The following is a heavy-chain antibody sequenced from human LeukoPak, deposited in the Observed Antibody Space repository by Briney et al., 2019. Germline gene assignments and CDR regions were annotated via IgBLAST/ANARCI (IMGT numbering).Heavy chain of an antibody. Sequence: VGSLRLSCVASGFTFSNYWMLWVRQAPGKGLMWVSLISTDGKSTRYAESVKGRFTISRDNAKNALYLQMDILRVEDTALYFCIRDYQFIQEVWGQGTTVTVSS. CDR1: GFTFSNYW. J-gene: IGHJ6*02. V-gene: IGHV3-74*01. CDR3: IRDYQFIQEV. CDR2: ISTDGKST. D-gene: IGHD2-2*01.